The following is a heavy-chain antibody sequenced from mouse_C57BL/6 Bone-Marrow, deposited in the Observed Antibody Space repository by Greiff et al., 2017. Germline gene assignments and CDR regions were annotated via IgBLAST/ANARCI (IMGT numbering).Heavy chain of an antibody. CDR2: INPYNGGT. D-gene: IGHD2-3*01. Sequence: VQLQQSGPVLVKPGASVKMSCKASGYTFTDYYMNWVKQSHGKSLEWIGVINPYNGGTSYNQKFKGKATLTVDKSSSTAYMELNSLTSEDSAVYYCAREGWLLRLYYFDYWGQGTTLTVSS. J-gene: IGHJ2*01. CDR3: AREGWLLRLYYFDY. CDR1: GYTFTDYY. V-gene: IGHV1-19*01.